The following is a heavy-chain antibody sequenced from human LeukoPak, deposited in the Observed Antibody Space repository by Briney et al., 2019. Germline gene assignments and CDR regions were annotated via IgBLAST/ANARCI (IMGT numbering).Heavy chain of an antibody. CDR1: GFTFSSYS. V-gene: IGHV3-48*01. Sequence: GGSLRLSCAASGFTFSSYSMNWVRQAPGKGLEWVSYISSSSSTIYYADSVKGRFTISRDNAKNTLYLQMNSLRAEDTAMYFCAKGPNYFDSWGQGTLVTVSS. CDR3: AKGPNYFDS. CDR2: ISSSSSTI. J-gene: IGHJ4*02.